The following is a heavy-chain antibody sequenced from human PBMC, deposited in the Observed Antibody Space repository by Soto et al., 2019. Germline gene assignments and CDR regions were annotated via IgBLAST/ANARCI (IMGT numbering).Heavy chain of an antibody. V-gene: IGHV4-59*01. J-gene: IGHJ6*02. CDR2: IYYSGST. CDR1: GGSIRSYY. CDR3: ARGSWLDTAFYGMDV. D-gene: IGHD5-18*01. Sequence: SETLSLTCTVSGGSIRSYYWSWIRQPPGKGLEWIGHIYYSGSTNYNPSLKSRGTISVDTSKNEFSLRLSSVTAADTAVYYCARGSWLDTAFYGMDVWGQGTTVTVSS.